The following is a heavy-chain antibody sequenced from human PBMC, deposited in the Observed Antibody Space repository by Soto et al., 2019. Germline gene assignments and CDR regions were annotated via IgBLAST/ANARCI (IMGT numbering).Heavy chain of an antibody. CDR2: ISSSGSTI. J-gene: IGHJ4*02. CDR3: ARASTVTTFDY. V-gene: IGHV3-11*01. D-gene: IGHD4-17*01. CDR1: GVTISEYY. Sequence: LRLSCGVSGVTISEYYVSWIRQAPGKGLEWVSYISSSGSTIYYADSVKGRFTISRDNAKNSLYLQMNSLRAEDTAVYYWARASTVTTFDYWGQGTLVTVSS.